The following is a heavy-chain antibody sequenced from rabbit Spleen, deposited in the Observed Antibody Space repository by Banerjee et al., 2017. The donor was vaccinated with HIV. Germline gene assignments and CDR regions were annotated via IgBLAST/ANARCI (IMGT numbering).Heavy chain of an antibody. CDR1: GFSFSNKAV. Sequence: QEQLVESGGGLVKPEGSLKLSCTASGFSFSNKAVMCWVRQTPGKGLEWIGYIYGGSGRTDYASWAKGRFTIAKASSTTVTLQMTSLTGADTATYFCARDLSGAIGWNFYLWGQGTLVTVS. CDR2: IYGGSGRT. D-gene: IGHD1-1*01. J-gene: IGHJ4*01. V-gene: IGHV1S45*01. CDR3: ARDLSGAIGWNFYL.